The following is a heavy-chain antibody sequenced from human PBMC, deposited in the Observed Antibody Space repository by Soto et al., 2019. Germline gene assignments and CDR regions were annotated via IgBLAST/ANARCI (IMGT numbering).Heavy chain of an antibody. J-gene: IGHJ4*02. CDR2: ISGSGGNT. D-gene: IGHD6-19*01. Sequence: PGGSLRLSCAASGFTFSSYAMTWVRHAPGRGLEWVSAISGSGGNTYYAESVKGRFTISRDNSKNTLYLQMNSLRAEDTAVYYCAKDSGFGWLNFDCWGQGTLVTVSS. CDR3: AKDSGFGWLNFDC. CDR1: GFTFSSYA. V-gene: IGHV3-23*01.